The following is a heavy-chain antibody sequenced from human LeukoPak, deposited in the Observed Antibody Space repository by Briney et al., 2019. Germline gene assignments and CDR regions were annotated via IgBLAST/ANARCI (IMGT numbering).Heavy chain of an antibody. Sequence: SETLSLTCTVSGGSISSSNFYWGWIRQPPGKGLEWIGSIYYSGSTYYNPSLKSRVSISVDTSKNQFSLKLSSVAAADTAVYYCARDARVQKWFGELLKTTTYYFDYWGQGTLVTVSS. CDR2: IYYSGST. CDR3: ARDARVQKWFGELLKTTTYYFDY. CDR1: GGSISSSNFY. V-gene: IGHV4-39*07. J-gene: IGHJ4*02. D-gene: IGHD3-10*01.